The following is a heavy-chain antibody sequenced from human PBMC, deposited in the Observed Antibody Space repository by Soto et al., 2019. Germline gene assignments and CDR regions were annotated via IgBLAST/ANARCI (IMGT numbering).Heavy chain of an antibody. Sequence: QITLNESGPTLVKPTQTLTLTCTFSGFSLSTRDVGVGWIRQPPGEALEWLGGVYWDYSKTYSPSLESRLTITKDTSKNQVVLRMTKMDPVETATYYCAHCRGGVASFWGQGTLVTVSS. V-gene: IGHV2-5*02. CDR3: AHCRGGVASF. CDR2: VYWDYSK. D-gene: IGHD2-2*01. J-gene: IGHJ4*02. CDR1: GFSLSTRDVG.